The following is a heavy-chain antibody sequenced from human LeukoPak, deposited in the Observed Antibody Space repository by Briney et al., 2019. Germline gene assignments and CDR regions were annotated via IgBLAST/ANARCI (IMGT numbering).Heavy chain of an antibody. Sequence: GRSLRLSCEASGFTFSSSAMDWVRQAPGKGLEWLALISYDGNNKYYADSVKGRFTISRDNSKNTLYLQMNTLRAEDTAVYYCAKNRDGYNIDYWGQGTLVTVSS. CDR1: GFTFSSSA. CDR2: ISYDGNNK. J-gene: IGHJ4*02. V-gene: IGHV3-30-3*02. D-gene: IGHD5-24*01. CDR3: AKNRDGYNIDY.